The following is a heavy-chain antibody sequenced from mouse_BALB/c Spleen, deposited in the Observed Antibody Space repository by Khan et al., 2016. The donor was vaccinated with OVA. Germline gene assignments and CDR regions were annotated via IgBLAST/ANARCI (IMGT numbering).Heavy chain of an antibody. V-gene: IGHV1-87*01. CDR2: IYPGDGDT. Sequence: VELVESGAELARPGASVNLSCKASGYTFTSYWMQWVQQRPGQGLEWIGAIYPGDGDTRYTQKFKGKATLTADKSSSTAYMQLSSLSSEDSAVYYCASGIPYCCAFDYWGQGTTVTVSS. CDR1: GYTFTSYW. CDR3: ASGIPYCCAFDY. J-gene: IGHJ4*01.